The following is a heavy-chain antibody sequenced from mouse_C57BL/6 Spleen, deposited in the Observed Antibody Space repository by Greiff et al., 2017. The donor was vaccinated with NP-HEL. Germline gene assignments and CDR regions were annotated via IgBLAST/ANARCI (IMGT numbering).Heavy chain of an antibody. D-gene: IGHD1-1*01. V-gene: IGHV3-6*01. Sequence: EVKLMESGPGLVKPSQSLSLTCSVTGYSITSGYYWNWIRQFPGNKLEWMGYISYDGSNNYNPSLKNRISITRDTSKNQFFLKLNSVTTEDTATYYCARRTVYYGSSYDYFDYWGQGTTLTVSS. CDR2: ISYDGSN. CDR1: GYSITSGYY. CDR3: ARRTVYYGSSYDYFDY. J-gene: IGHJ2*01.